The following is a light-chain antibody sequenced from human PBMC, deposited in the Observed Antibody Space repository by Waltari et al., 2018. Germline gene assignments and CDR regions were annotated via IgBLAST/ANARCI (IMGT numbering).Light chain of an antibody. V-gene: IGKV3-11*01. CDR3: QQRSNWPPELT. CDR2: DAS. J-gene: IGKJ4*01. Sequence: ETVLTQSPATLSLSPGERATLSCRASRSVSTQMAWYQQKPGQAPRVLIYDASNRASDIPDRFSGSGSGTEFTLTISSLEPEDFAVYYCQQRSNWPPELTFGGGTKVESK. CDR1: RSVSTQ.